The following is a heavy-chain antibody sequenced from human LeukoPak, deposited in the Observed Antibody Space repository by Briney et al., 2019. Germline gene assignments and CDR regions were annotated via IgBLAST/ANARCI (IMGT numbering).Heavy chain of an antibody. D-gene: IGHD2-15*01. J-gene: IGHJ2*01. CDR1: GFTFSTYA. V-gene: IGHV3-30-3*01. CDR2: LSYDGTNK. CDR3: ARLRGYCSGGSCLDAFDL. Sequence: GGSLRLSCAASGFTFSTYAMHWVRQAPGKGLEWVAVLSYDGTNKYYADSVKGRFTISRDNSKNTLYVQMNSLRAEDMAVYYCARLRGYCSGGSCLDAFDLWGRGTLVTVSS.